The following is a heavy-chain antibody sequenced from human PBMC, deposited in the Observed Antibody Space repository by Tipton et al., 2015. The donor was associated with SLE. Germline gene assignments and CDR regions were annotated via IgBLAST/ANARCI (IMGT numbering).Heavy chain of an antibody. J-gene: IGHJ4*02. V-gene: IGHV4-38-2*01. D-gene: IGHD6-13*01. Sequence: TLSLTCAVSVYSISSGSGYFWGWVRQPPGKGLGWVGSIFYSGTTYYKPSLKSRVTISVDTSKNQFSLKVNSLTAADTAVYYCARKVWGSSSWLDYWGQGTLVTVSS. CDR1: VYSISSGSGYF. CDR2: IFYSGTT. CDR3: ARKVWGSSSWLDY.